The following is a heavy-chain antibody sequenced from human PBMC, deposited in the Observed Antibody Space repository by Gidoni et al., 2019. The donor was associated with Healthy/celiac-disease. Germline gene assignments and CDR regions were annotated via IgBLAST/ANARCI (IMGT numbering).Heavy chain of an antibody. V-gene: IGHV3-30-3*01. CDR2: ISYDGSNK. D-gene: IGHD3-3*01. CDR1: GLTFSSSA. Sequence: QVQLVESGGGVVQPGRSLRLSCAASGLTFSSSAMNWVRPAPGKGLEWLAVISYDGSNKYSADSVKGRFTISRDNSKNTLYLQMNSLRAEDTAVYYCARISDFWSGYYTGDFDYWGQGTLVTVSS. CDR3: ARISDFWSGYYTGDFDY. J-gene: IGHJ4*02.